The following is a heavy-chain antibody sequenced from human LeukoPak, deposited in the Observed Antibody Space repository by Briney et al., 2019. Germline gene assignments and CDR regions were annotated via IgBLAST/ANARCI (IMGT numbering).Heavy chain of an antibody. J-gene: IGHJ5*02. V-gene: IGHV3-21*01. D-gene: IGHD2-15*01. CDR2: ISTSSSYI. Sequence: MTGGSLRLSCAASGFTFNRYNMNWVRRAPGKGREWVSSISTSSSYIYYADSVRGRFTSSRDNAKNPLYLQMNSLRAEDAAVYSCARGADGVSSNSRGWFDPWGQGTLVTVSS. CDR3: ARGADGVSSNSRGWFDP. CDR1: GFTFNRYN.